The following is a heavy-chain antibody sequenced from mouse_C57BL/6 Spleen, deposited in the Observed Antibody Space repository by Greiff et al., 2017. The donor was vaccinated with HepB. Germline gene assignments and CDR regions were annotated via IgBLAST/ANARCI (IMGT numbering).Heavy chain of an antibody. V-gene: IGHV2-9-1*01. Sequence: VQLQESGPGLVAPSQSLSITCTVSGFSLTSYAISWVRQPPGKGLEWLGVIWTGGGTNYNSAPKSSLSISKDNSKSQVFLKMNSRQTDDTAWYYCARPYSPWWYFDVWGTGTTVTVSS. J-gene: IGHJ1*03. D-gene: IGHD6-5*01. CDR2: IWTGGGT. CDR1: GFSLTSYA. CDR3: ARPYSPWWYFDV.